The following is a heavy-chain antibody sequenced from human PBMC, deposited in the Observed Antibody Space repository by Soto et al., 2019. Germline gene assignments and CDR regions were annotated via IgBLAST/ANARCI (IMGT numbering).Heavy chain of an antibody. J-gene: IGHJ5*02. D-gene: IGHD3-10*01. CDR1: GGSISSGGYY. CDR2: IYHSGST. V-gene: IGHV4-31*03. Sequence: QVQLQESGPGLVKPSQTLSLTCTVSGGSISSGGYYWSWIRQHPGKGLEWIGYIYHSGSTYNNPALNRRVTISLDMSKNEFSLKLRSVTAADTAVYYCAREDQRRGDWDLWGKGTLISVSS. CDR3: AREDQRRGDWDL.